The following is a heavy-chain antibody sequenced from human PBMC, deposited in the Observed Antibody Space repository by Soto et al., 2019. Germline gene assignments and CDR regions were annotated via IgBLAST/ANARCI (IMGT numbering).Heavy chain of an antibody. D-gene: IGHD6-13*01. CDR1: GFTFSDYY. Sequence: GGTLRLSCVASGFTFSDYYVNWIRQAPGKGLKWVSYISGSSTNTKYADSVKGRFTISRDNAKNSLYLQMNSLRAEDTAVYYCAKDQGSSWYEIDYWGQGNLVTVSS. J-gene: IGHJ4*02. CDR3: AKDQGSSWYEIDY. V-gene: IGHV3-11*05. CDR2: ISGSSTNT.